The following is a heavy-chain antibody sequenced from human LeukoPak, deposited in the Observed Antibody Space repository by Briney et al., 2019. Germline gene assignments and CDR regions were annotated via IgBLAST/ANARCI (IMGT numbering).Heavy chain of an antibody. CDR2: IFYSGST. V-gene: IGHV4-39*01. D-gene: IGHD6-19*01. CDR1: GGSINSSSYY. Sequence: SETLSLTCTVSGGSINSSSYYWGWISQPPGKGLEWIGSIFYSGSTYYNPSLRSRVTISVDTSKKLFSLKLTSVTAADTAVYYCARDRVAGASFDYWGQGTQVTVSS. CDR3: ARDRVAGASFDY. J-gene: IGHJ4*02.